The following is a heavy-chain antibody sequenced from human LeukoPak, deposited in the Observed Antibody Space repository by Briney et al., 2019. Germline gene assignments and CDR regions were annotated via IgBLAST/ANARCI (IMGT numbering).Heavy chain of an antibody. J-gene: IGHJ4*02. D-gene: IGHD1-26*01. CDR2: ISAYNGNT. CDR1: GYTFSSYG. CDR3: ARDKGKWEHLRYFDY. V-gene: IGHV1-18*01. Sequence: GASVKVPCKASGYTFSSYGISWVRQAPGQGLEWMGWISAYNGNTKYAQKLQGRVTMNTDTSTSTAYMELRSLRSDDTAVYYCARDKGKWEHLRYFDYWGQGTLVTVSS.